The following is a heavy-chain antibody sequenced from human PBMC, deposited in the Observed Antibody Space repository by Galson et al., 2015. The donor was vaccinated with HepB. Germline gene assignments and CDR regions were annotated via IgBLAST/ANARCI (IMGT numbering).Heavy chain of an antibody. J-gene: IGHJ5*02. CDR2: LSGGGGRT. D-gene: IGHD4-17*01. Sequence: SCATSGFTLSTYAMTWVRQAPGKGLEGVSVLSGGGGRTYYADSVKGRFTISRDNSKNTLYLQMNSLRAEDTAVYYCARLGSYGDYDFDPWGQGTLVTVSP. CDR3: ARLGSYGDYDFDP. CDR1: GFTLSTYA. V-gene: IGHV3-23*01.